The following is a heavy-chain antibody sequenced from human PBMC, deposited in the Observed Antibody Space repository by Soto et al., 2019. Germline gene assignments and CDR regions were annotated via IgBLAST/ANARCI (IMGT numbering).Heavy chain of an antibody. Sequence: LETLSLTCAVYGGSFSGYYWSWIRQPPGKGLEWIGEINHSGSTNYNPSLKSRVTISVDTSKNQFSLKLSSVTAADTAVYYCASSSSWYVVDYWGQGTLVTVSS. CDR1: GGSFSGYY. CDR3: ASSSSWYVVDY. J-gene: IGHJ4*02. V-gene: IGHV4-34*01. D-gene: IGHD6-13*01. CDR2: INHSGST.